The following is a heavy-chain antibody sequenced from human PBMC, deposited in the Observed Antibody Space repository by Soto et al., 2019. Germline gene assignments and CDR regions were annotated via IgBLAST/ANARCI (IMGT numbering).Heavy chain of an antibody. V-gene: IGHV3-7*01. CDR2: IKQDGSEK. J-gene: IGHJ4*02. Sequence: GGSLRLSCAASGFTFSSYWMSWVRQAPGKGLEWVANIKQDGSEKYYVDSVKGRFTISRDNAKNSLYLQMNSLRAEDTAVYYCARDYFDIVVVVDARYFDYWGQGTLVTVSS. CDR3: ARDYFDIVVVVDARYFDY. CDR1: GFTFSSYW. D-gene: IGHD2-15*01.